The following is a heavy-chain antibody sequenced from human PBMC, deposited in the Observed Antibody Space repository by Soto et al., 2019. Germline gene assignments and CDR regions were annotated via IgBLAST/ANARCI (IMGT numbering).Heavy chain of an antibody. D-gene: IGHD2-2*02. J-gene: IGHJ4*02. V-gene: IGHV4-34*01. Sequence: PSVTQCLTYGVDGGSFRDSGGSWIRQSPGKGLEWIGEINHSGNTKYNPSLKSRVTISVDTSKNQFSLKVTSVTAADTAVYYCAAASWYKLADHWGQGTLVTVSP. CDR3: AAASWYKLADH. CDR2: INHSGNT. CDR1: GGSFRDSG.